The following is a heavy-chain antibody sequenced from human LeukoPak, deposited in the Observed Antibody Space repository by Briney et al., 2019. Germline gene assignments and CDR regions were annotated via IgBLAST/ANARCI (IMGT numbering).Heavy chain of an antibody. Sequence: PGGSLRLSCAASGFTFSSYAMNWVRQAPGKGLEWVSSISGRSADIYYADSVKGRFTISRDNAKNSVFLQMNNLRVEDAAIYYCARRGYHDSSGYDYWGQGTPVTVSS. CDR2: ISGRSADI. V-gene: IGHV3-21*06. D-gene: IGHD3-22*01. J-gene: IGHJ4*02. CDR3: ARRGYHDSSGYDY. CDR1: GFTFSSYA.